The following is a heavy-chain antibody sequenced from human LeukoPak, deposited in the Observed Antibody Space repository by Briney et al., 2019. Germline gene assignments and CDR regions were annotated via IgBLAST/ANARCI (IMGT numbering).Heavy chain of an antibody. Sequence: PGGSLRLSCAASGFTFSSYGMHWVRQAPGKGLEWVAVITYDGSNKYYADSVKGRFTISRDNSKNTLYLRMNSLRAEDTAVYYCAKDRLRGVIPYYFDYWGQGTLVTVSS. CDR3: AKDRLRGVIPYYFDY. J-gene: IGHJ4*02. CDR1: GFTFSSYG. V-gene: IGHV3-30*18. CDR2: ITYDGSNK. D-gene: IGHD3-10*01.